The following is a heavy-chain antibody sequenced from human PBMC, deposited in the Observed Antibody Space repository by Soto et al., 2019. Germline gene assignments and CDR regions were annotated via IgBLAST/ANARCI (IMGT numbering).Heavy chain of an antibody. CDR3: ARGEAL. D-gene: IGHD1-26*01. Sequence: GGSLRLSCAAAGWPFSRYEMNWVRQAPGKRLEWVSYIISSGSTIYYADSVKGRFTISSDNAKNSLNLQMNSLSAGSTAVYYCARGEALWGQGTLVSVCS. J-gene: IGHJ4*02. CDR1: GWPFSRYE. V-gene: IGHV3-48*03. CDR2: IISSGSTI.